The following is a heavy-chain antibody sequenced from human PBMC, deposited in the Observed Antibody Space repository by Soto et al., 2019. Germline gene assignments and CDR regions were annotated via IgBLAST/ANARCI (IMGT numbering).Heavy chain of an antibody. V-gene: IGHV4-59*08. CDR2: IDYSRST. CDR1: DDFISSYF. Sequence: PSETLSLACTVSDDFISSYFWSWIRQTPGKGLEWIGYIDYSRSTNYNPSLKSRVTISVDTSKNQFSLKLSSVTAADTAVYYCARRTAYWSFDLRGRGTLVTVS. J-gene: IGHJ2*01. CDR3: ARRTAYWSFDL. D-gene: IGHD2-21*02.